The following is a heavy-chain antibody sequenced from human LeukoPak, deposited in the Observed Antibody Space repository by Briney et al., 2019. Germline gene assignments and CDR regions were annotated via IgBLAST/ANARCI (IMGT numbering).Heavy chain of an antibody. CDR3: AREGYSSSWYVRRKYYFDY. V-gene: IGHV1-46*01. D-gene: IGHD6-13*01. CDR2: INPSGGST. J-gene: IGHJ4*02. CDR1: GYTFTSYY. Sequence: GASVTVSFTASGYTFTSYYMHWVRQAPGQGLEWMGIINPSGGSTSYAQKFQGRVTMTRDTSTSTVYMELSSLRSEDTAVYYCAREGYSSSWYVRRKYYFDYWGQGTLVTVSS.